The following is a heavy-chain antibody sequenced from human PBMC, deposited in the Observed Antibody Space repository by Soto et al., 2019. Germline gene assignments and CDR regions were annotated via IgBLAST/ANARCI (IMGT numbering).Heavy chain of an antibody. CDR2: ILHTGRT. Sequence: QVRLQESGPGLVKPSGTLSLTCAVSGASISDNNWWSWVRQAPGKGLEWIGEILHTGRTTYNPSLERRVTMSVDKSNNQFSLSLTSVTAADTAVYFCGRNGIYAIDYWGLGTLVTVSS. CDR3: GRNGIYAIDY. CDR1: GASISDNNW. J-gene: IGHJ4*02. V-gene: IGHV4-4*02. D-gene: IGHD2-2*02.